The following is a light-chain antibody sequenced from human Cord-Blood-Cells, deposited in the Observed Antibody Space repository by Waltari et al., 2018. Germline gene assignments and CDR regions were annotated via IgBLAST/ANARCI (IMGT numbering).Light chain of an antibody. V-gene: IGKV3-20*01. J-gene: IGKJ1*01. Sequence: EIVLTQSPGTLSLSPWEGATLSCRASQSVSSSYLAWYQQKPGQAPRLLIYGAASRATGIPDRFSGSGSGTDFTLTISRLEPEDFAVYYCQQYGSSPTWTFGQGTKVEIK. CDR2: GAA. CDR1: QSVSSSY. CDR3: QQYGSSPTWT.